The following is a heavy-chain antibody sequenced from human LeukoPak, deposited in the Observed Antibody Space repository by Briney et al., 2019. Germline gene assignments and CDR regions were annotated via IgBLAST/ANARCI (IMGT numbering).Heavy chain of an antibody. V-gene: IGHV4-34*01. CDR3: ARGDGYNSRRFDP. D-gene: IGHD5-24*01. Sequence: SETLSLTCAVYGGSFSGYYWSWTRQPPGKGLEWIGEIHHSGSTNYNPSLKSRVTISVDTSKNQFSLKLSSVTAADTAVYYCARGDGYNSRRFDPWGQGTLVTVSS. CDR1: GGSFSGYY. J-gene: IGHJ5*02. CDR2: IHHSGST.